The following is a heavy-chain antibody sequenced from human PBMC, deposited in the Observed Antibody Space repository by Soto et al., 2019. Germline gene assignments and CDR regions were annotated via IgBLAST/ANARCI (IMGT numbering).Heavy chain of an antibody. J-gene: IGHJ4*02. V-gene: IGHV1-3*01. CDR2: INAGNGNT. CDR3: AGEHDFWIGYPFDY. D-gene: IGHD3-3*01. Sequence: ASVKVSCKASGYTFTDYAIQWVRQAPGQRLEWMGWINAGNGNTKYSQKFQGRVTITRDTSASTAYIELSSLRSEDTAVYYCAGEHDFWIGYPFDYWGQGTLVTVS. CDR1: GYTFTDYA.